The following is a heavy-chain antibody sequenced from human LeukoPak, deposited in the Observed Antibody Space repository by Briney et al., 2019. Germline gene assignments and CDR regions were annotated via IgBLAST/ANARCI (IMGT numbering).Heavy chain of an antibody. J-gene: IGHJ6*03. CDR2: ISSSSSTI. Sequence: GGSLRLSCAASGFTFSSYSMNWVRQAPGKGLEWVSYISSSSSTIYYADSVKGRFTISRDNAKNSLYLQMNSLRAEDTAVYYCARATTVTAGYYYYMDVWGNGTTVTVSS. CDR1: GFTFSSYS. CDR3: ARATTVTAGYYYYMDV. V-gene: IGHV3-48*01. D-gene: IGHD4-11*01.